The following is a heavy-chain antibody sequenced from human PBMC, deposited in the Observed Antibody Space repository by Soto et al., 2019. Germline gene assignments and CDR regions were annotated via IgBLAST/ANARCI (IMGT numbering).Heavy chain of an antibody. V-gene: IGHV3-53*01. CDR1: GFTVSSNY. CDR3: ARNRASQYYYYYYGMDV. D-gene: IGHD1-26*01. Sequence: PGGPLRLSCAASGFTVSSNYMSWVRQAPGKGLEWVSVIYSGGSTYYADSVKGRFTISRDNSKNTLYLQMNSLRAEDTAVYYCARNRASQYYYYYYGMDVWGQGTTVTVSS. CDR2: IYSGGST. J-gene: IGHJ6*02.